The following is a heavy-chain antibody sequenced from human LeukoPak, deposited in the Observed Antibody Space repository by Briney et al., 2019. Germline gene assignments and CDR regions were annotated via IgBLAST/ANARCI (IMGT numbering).Heavy chain of an antibody. Sequence: SETLSLTCTVSGGSISSYYWSWTRLPPGKGLEWIGYIYYSGTTNYNPSLKSRVTISVDTSKNQFSLKLSSVTAADTAVYYCVRHGQTSQANWGGHDAFAIWGQGTLVTVSS. CDR2: IYYSGTT. CDR3: VRHGQTSQANWGGHDAFAI. J-gene: IGHJ3*02. V-gene: IGHV4-59*08. D-gene: IGHD7-27*01. CDR1: GGSISSYY.